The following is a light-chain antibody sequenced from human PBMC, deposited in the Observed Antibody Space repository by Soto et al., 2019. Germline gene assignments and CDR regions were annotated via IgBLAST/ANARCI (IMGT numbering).Light chain of an antibody. V-gene: IGKV3-11*01. CDR3: QQRNNWQA. CDR2: DAS. Sequence: EIVLTQSPATLSLSPGESATLSCRASQSIGSYLAWYQQRPGQPPRLLIYDASNRATGIPARFSGSGSGTDFTLTISSLEPEDFAVYSCQQRNNWQAFGQGTRLEIK. CDR1: QSIGSY. J-gene: IGKJ5*01.